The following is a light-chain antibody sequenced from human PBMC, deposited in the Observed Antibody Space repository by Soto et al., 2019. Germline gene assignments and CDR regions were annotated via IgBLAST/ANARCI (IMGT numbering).Light chain of an antibody. CDR3: SSYAGGPYV. Sequence: QSALTQPPSASGSPGQSVTISCTGTSSDVGGYKYVSWYQQHPGKAPKLMIYEVSKRPSGVPDRFSGSKSGNTASLTVSGLQAEDEADYYCSSYAGGPYVFGTGTQLTVL. V-gene: IGLV2-8*01. CDR2: EVS. J-gene: IGLJ1*01. CDR1: SSDVGGYKY.